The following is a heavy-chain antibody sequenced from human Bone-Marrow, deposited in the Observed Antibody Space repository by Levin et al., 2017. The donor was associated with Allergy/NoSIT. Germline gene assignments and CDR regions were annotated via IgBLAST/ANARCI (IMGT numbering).Heavy chain of an antibody. J-gene: IGHJ6*03. CDR1: GGSIRSGSYY. V-gene: IGHV4-61*02. D-gene: IGHD5-12*01. Sequence: PSQTLSLTCTVSGGSIRSGSYYWSWIRQPAGKGLEWIGRIYTIGSATYNPSLKSRVVISKDTSRNQFSLRLSSVTAADTAVYYCATSSRGFGGYDPTSHNYYFYMDVWGKGTTVTVSS. CDR2: IYTIGSA. CDR3: ATSSRGFGGYDPTSHNYYFYMDV.